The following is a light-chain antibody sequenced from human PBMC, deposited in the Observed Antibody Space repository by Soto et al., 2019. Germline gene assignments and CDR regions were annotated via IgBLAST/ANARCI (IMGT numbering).Light chain of an antibody. CDR2: GAS. Sequence: ENVLTQSPATLSLSPGETATLSCRASQSVGSSYLAWYQQKPGRAPRLLIYGASTRATGIPDRLSGGGSGTDVTLTSTRLEPEDFAVYSWQRVGGSPPFTFGPGTKVDI. CDR3: QRVGGSPPFT. CDR1: QSVGSSY. J-gene: IGKJ3*01. V-gene: IGKV3-20*01.